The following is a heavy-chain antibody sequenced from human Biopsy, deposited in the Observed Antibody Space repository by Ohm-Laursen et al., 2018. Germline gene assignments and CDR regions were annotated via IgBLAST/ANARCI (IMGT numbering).Heavy chain of an antibody. CDR3: ARGYYDIGTGYHYDVFDF. D-gene: IGHD3-9*01. V-gene: IGHV3-9*01. CDR2: ISWNSGSI. J-gene: IGHJ3*01. CDR1: GFKFDDYG. Sequence: SLRLSCAASGFKFDDYGMNWVRQVPGKGLEWVSRISWNSGSIGYVDSVKGRFTISRDNAKNSLYLQMNSLKAEDAALYYCARGYYDIGTGYHYDVFDFWGRGTLVTVSS.